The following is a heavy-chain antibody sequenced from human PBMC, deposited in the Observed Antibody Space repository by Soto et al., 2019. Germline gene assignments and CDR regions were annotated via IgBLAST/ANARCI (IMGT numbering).Heavy chain of an antibody. Sequence: PSETLSLTCTVSGGSISSYYWSWIRQPPGKGLEWIGYIYYSGSTNYNPSLKSRVTISVDTSKNQLSLKLSSVTAADTAVYYCARGGQWELPIYWGQGTLVTVSS. CDR2: IYYSGST. V-gene: IGHV4-59*01. CDR3: ARGGQWELPIY. J-gene: IGHJ4*02. D-gene: IGHD1-26*01. CDR1: GGSISSYY.